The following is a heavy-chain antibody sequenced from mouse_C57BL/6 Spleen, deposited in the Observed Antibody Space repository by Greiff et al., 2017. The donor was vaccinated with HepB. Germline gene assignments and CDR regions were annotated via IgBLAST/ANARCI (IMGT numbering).Heavy chain of an antibody. J-gene: IGHJ3*01. D-gene: IGHD3-2*02. CDR2: IYPGDGDT. V-gene: IGHV1-82*01. CDR3: ARSQTAQARGGFAY. CDR1: GYAFSSSW. Sequence: QVQLKQSGPELVKPGASVKISCKASGYAFSSSWMNWVKQRPGKGLEWIGRIYPGDGDTNYNGKFKGKATLTADKSSSTAYMQLSSLTSEDSAVYFCARSQTAQARGGFAYWGQGTLVTVSA.